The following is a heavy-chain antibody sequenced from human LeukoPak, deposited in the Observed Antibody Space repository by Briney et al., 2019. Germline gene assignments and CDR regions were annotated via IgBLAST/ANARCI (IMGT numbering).Heavy chain of an antibody. CDR2: IYYSGST. CDR1: GGSISSYY. V-gene: IGHV4-59*08. CDR3: ARHGGLLPFDY. J-gene: IGHJ4*02. Sequence: SETLSLTCTVSGGSISSYYWSWTRQPPGKGLEWIGYIYYSGSTNYNPSLKSRVTISVDTSKNQFSLKLSSVTAADTAVYYCARHGGLLPFDYWGQGTLVTVSS. D-gene: IGHD3-22*01.